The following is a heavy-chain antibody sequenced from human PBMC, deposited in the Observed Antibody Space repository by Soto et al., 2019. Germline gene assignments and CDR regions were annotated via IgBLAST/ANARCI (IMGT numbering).Heavy chain of an antibody. V-gene: IGHV1-18*01. CDR1: GYTFTSYG. J-gene: IGHJ4*02. Sequence: ASVKVSCKASGYTFTSYGISWVRQAPGQGLEWMGWISAYNGNTNYAQKLQGRVTMTTDTSTSTAYMELRSLRSDDTAVYYCARERGGYFDWLSPLDYWGQGTLVTVSS. CDR3: ARERGGYFDWLSPLDY. D-gene: IGHD3-9*01. CDR2: ISAYNGNT.